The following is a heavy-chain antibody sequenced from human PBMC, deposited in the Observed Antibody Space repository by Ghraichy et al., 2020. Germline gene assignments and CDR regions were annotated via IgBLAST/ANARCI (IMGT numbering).Heavy chain of an antibody. CDR3: ARLRRGYSSGWARARHSHYFDY. J-gene: IGHJ4*02. V-gene: IGHV4-34*01. CDR2: INHSGST. Sequence: SETLSLTCAVYGGSFSGYYWSWIRQPPGKGLEWIGEINHSGSTNYNPSLKSRVTISVDTSKNQFSLKLSSVTAADTAVYYCARLRRGYSSGWARARHSHYFDYWGQGTLVTVSS. D-gene: IGHD6-19*01. CDR1: GGSFSGYY.